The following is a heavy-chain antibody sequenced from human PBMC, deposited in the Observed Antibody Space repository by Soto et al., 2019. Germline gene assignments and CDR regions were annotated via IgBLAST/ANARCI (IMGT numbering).Heavy chain of an antibody. CDR3: AKVRIQLWSGSFDY. V-gene: IGHV3-23*01. CDR2: ISGSGGST. CDR1: GFTFSSYA. J-gene: IGHJ4*02. Sequence: GSLLRSCAASGFTFSSYAMSWVRQAPGKGLEWVSAISGSGGSTYCADSVKGRFTISRDNSKNTLYLQMNSLRAEDTAVYYCAKVRIQLWSGSFDYWGQGTLVTVSS. D-gene: IGHD5-18*01.